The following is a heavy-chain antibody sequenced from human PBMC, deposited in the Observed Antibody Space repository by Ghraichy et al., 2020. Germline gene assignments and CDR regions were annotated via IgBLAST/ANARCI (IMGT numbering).Heavy chain of an antibody. Sequence: GESLNISCAASGFTVSSNYMSWVRQAPGKGLEWVSVIYSGGSTYYADSVKGRFTISRDNSKNTLYLQMNSLRAEDTAVYYCARTQRGKFLRQNWFDPWGQGTLVTVSS. CDR3: ARTQRGKFLRQNWFDP. V-gene: IGHV3-66*01. J-gene: IGHJ5*02. CDR1: GFTVSSNY. CDR2: IYSGGST. D-gene: IGHD3-16*01.